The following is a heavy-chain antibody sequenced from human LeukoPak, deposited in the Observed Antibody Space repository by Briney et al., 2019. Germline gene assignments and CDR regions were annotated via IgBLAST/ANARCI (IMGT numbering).Heavy chain of an antibody. J-gene: IGHJ5*02. CDR3: VRSRIQLWSNNWFDP. D-gene: IGHD5-18*01. Sequence: PSETLSLTCTVSGGSISSGSYYWSWIRQPAGKGLEWIGRIYTSGSTNYNPSLKSRVTISVDTSKNQFSLKLSSVTAADTAVYYCVRSRIQLWSNNWFDPWGQGALVTVSS. CDR2: IYTSGST. CDR1: GGSISSGSYY. V-gene: IGHV4-61*02.